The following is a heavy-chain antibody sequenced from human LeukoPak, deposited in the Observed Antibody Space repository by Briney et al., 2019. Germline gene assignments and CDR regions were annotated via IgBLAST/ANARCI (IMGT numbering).Heavy chain of an antibody. CDR1: GFTFSSYS. CDR3: ARESFGVAVGGTRVDY. V-gene: IGHV3-21*01. J-gene: IGHJ4*02. Sequence: PGGSLRLSCAASGFTFSSYSMNWVRQAPGKGLEWVSSISTSSSYIYYADSVKGRFTISRDNAKNSLFLQMNSLRAEDTAVYYCARESFGVAVGGTRVDYWGQGTLVTVSS. CDR2: ISTSSSYI. D-gene: IGHD6-13*01.